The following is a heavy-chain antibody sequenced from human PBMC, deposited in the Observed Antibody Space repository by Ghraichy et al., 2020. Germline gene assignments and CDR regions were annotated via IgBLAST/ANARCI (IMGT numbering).Heavy chain of an antibody. CDR1: GFTVSSNY. J-gene: IGHJ6*02. CDR3: ARDTPWDYYYGMDV. Sequence: GGSLRLSCAASGFTVSSNYMSWVRQAPGKGLEWVSVIYSGGSTYYADSVKGRFTISRDNSKNTLYLQMNSLRAEDTAVYYCARDTPWDYYYGMDVWGQGTTVTVSS. V-gene: IGHV3-66*01. D-gene: IGHD3-16*01. CDR2: IYSGGST.